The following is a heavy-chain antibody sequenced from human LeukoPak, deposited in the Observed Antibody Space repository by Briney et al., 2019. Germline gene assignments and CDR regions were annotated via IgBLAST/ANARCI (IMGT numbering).Heavy chain of an antibody. Sequence: SETLSLTCTVSGYSISSGYYWGWIRQPPGKGLEWIGSIYHSGSTYYNPSLKSRVTISVDTSKNQFSLKLSSVTAADTAVYYCAREGGVEMATITLDYWGQGTLVTVSS. J-gene: IGHJ4*02. CDR1: GYSISSGYY. CDR2: IYHSGST. D-gene: IGHD5-24*01. V-gene: IGHV4-38-2*02. CDR3: AREGGVEMATITLDY.